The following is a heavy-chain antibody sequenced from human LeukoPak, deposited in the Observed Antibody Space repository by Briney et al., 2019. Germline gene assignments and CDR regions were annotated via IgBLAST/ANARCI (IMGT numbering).Heavy chain of an antibody. CDR2: IYHSGST. V-gene: IGHV4-38-2*01. CDR1: GYSIISGYF. CDR3: AKSGYDYPPYFDY. D-gene: IGHD5-12*01. Sequence: SETLSLTCAVSGYSIISGYFWGWIRQPPGKGLEWIGTIYHSGSTYYNLSLKSRVTISVDTSKNQFSLKLSSVTAADTAVYFCAKSGYDYPPYFDYWGQGTLVTVSS. J-gene: IGHJ4*02.